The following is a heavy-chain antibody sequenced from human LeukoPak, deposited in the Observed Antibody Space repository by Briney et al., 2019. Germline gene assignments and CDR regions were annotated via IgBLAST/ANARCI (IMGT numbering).Heavy chain of an antibody. CDR1: GYTFTGYY. CDR2: INPNSGGT. J-gene: IGHJ4*02. CDR3: ARARYDILTGPHDY. D-gene: IGHD3-9*01. Sequence: GASVKVSCKASGYTFTGYYMNWVRQAPGQGLEWLGWINPNSGGTNYAQKFQGRVTMTRDTSISTAYMELSSLRSEDTAVYYCARARYDILTGPHDYWGQGTLVTVSS. V-gene: IGHV1-2*02.